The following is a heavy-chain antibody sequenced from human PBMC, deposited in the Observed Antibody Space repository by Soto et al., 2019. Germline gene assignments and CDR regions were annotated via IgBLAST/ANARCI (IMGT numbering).Heavy chain of an antibody. CDR2: IYYSGVT. Sequence: PSETLSLTCTVSGGAIRSDTYSWTWIRQHPGKGLEWSGYIYYSGVTYYNSSLDSRVTISLDTSKNQIYLKLTSVTAADTAVYYCARKGDNGLDHWGQGTLVTVSS. CDR1: GGAIRSDTYS. CDR3: ARKGDNGLDH. V-gene: IGHV4-31*03. D-gene: IGHD3-16*01. J-gene: IGHJ4*02.